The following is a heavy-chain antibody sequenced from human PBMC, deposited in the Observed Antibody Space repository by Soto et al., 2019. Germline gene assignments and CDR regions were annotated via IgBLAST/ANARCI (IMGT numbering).Heavy chain of an antibody. J-gene: IGHJ4*02. CDR3: ARLRGREQLVVVYFDY. CDR2: IYPGDSDT. D-gene: IGHD6-13*01. CDR1: GYILTSYA. Sequence: EVLNLCCKVSGYILTSYAISWVRQMPARGLEWMGIIYPGDSDTRYTPSFQGKLTISADKSISTAYLQWRSLKASDTAMYYCARLRGREQLVVVYFDYWGQGTLGTVS. V-gene: IGHV5-51*01.